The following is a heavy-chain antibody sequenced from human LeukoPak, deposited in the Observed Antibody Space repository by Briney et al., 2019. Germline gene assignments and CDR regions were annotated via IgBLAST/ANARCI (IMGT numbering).Heavy chain of an antibody. J-gene: IGHJ4*02. CDR1: GFRFSDYG. Sequence: GGSLRLSCVASGFRFSDYGMNWVRQAPGKGLEWVAFIRYDGDTKFYADSVKGRITISRDNSKNTLYLQMNSLRAEDTAVYYCAKAPNGDYVTDWGQGTLVTVSS. D-gene: IGHD4-17*01. CDR3: AKAPNGDYVTD. CDR2: IRYDGDTK. V-gene: IGHV3-30*02.